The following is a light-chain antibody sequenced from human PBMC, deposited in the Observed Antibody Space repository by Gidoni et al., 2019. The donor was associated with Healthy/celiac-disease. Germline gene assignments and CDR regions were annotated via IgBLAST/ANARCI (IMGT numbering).Light chain of an antibody. V-gene: IGKV3-20*01. J-gene: IGKJ3*01. CDR3: QQYGSSPFT. CDR1: QSVSSSY. CDR2: GAS. Sequence: IVLTQSPGTLSLSPGERATLSCRASQSVSSSYLAWYQQKPGQDPRLLIYGASSRATGIPDRFSGSGSGTDFTLTISRLEPEDFAVYYCQQYGSSPFTFXPXTKVDIK.